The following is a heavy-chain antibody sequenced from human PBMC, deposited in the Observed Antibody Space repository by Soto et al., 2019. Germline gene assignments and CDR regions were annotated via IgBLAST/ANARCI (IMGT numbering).Heavy chain of an antibody. CDR2: ISSNGGST. CDR1: GFTFSSYA. CDR3: VKALVTIAAAGIFDY. J-gene: IGHJ4*02. D-gene: IGHD6-13*01. Sequence: GGSLRLSCSASGFTFSSYAMHWVRQGPGKGLEYVSAISSNGGSTYYADSVKGRFTISRDNSKNTLYLQMSSLRAEDTAVYYCVKALVTIAAAGIFDYWGQGTLVTVSS. V-gene: IGHV3-64D*06.